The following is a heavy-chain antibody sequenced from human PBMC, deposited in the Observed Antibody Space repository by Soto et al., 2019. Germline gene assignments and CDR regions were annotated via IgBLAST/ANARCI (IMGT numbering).Heavy chain of an antibody. Sequence: PGESLKISCKAFGYSFTDYWIAWVRQAPGRGLEGMGTIYPPDSDSRYSPSFEGQVNIHADTSISTAHLEWRSLKPADTAMYYCGRHESGTILGVVLTAGMDVWGQGTTVTVSS. CDR1: GYSFTDYW. V-gene: IGHV5-51*01. CDR2: IYPPDSDS. CDR3: GRHESGTILGVVLTAGMDV. D-gene: IGHD3-3*01. J-gene: IGHJ6*02.